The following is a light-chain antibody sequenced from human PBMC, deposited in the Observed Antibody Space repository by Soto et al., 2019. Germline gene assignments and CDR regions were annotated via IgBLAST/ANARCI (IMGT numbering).Light chain of an antibody. CDR3: YSYTSSSTNV. CDR2: AVS. V-gene: IGLV2-14*01. CDR1: SSDIGGYNF. Sequence: QSALTQPASVSGSPGQSITISCTGTSSDIGGYNFVSWYQHHPGKAPKLMIFAVSNRPSGVSNRFSGSKSGNTASLTISGLQPEDEADYFCYSYTSSSTNVFGSGTKGTVL. J-gene: IGLJ1*01.